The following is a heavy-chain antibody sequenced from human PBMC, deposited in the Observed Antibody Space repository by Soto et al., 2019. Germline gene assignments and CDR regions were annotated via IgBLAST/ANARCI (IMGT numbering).Heavy chain of an antibody. Sequence: SETLSRTFSVSGGSIKSYYWSWIRQPPGKGLEWIGYIYYSGTTNYNPSLKSRVTMSVDTSKNQFFLKLSSVTAADSAVYYCAKNSGGYSYIWVDPWGRGTMVAVSS. V-gene: IGHV4-59*01. J-gene: IGHJ5*02. D-gene: IGHD1-26*01. CDR1: GGSIKSYY. CDR2: IYYSGTT. CDR3: AKNSGGYSYIWVDP.